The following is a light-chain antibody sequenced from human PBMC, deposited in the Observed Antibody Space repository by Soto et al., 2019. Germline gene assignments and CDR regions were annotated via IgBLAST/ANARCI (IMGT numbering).Light chain of an antibody. Sequence: DIQMTQSPSSLSASVGDRVTITCQASQGISKFLNWYQQKPGKAPKLLIFDASDLETGVPSRFSGHRSGTDFSFTISSLQPEDIATYYYQQYDNYPLTFGGGTKVEVK. CDR1: QGISKF. CDR3: QQYDNYPLT. J-gene: IGKJ4*01. V-gene: IGKV1-33*01. CDR2: DAS.